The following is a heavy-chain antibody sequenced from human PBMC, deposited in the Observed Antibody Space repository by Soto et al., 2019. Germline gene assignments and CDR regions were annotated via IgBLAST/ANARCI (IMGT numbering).Heavy chain of an antibody. CDR3: ARRKQNYYGMDI. Sequence: QVQLQESGPGLVEPSQTLSLTCTVSGGSISSGGYYWSWIRQHPGKGLEWIGYISYSGSTYYNPSLKTRVTILADASENHFSLKLTSVTAADTAVYYCARRKQNYYGMDIWGQGTTVTVSS. J-gene: IGHJ6*02. V-gene: IGHV4-31*03. CDR2: ISYSGST. CDR1: GGSISSGGYY.